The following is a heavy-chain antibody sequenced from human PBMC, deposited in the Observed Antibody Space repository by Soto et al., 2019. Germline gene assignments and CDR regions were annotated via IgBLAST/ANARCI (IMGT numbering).Heavy chain of an antibody. J-gene: IGHJ4*02. V-gene: IGHV4-30-4*01. CDR1: GGSISSGDYY. Sequence: QVQLQESGPGLVKPSQTLSLTCTVSGGSISSGDYYWSWIRQPPGKGLEWIGYIYYSGSTYYNPSLKSRVTISVDTSKNQFSLKLSSVTAADTAVYYCARGGNYYGSSGYFLFDYWGQGTLVTVSS. CDR3: ARGGNYYGSSGYFLFDY. D-gene: IGHD3-22*01. CDR2: IYYSGST.